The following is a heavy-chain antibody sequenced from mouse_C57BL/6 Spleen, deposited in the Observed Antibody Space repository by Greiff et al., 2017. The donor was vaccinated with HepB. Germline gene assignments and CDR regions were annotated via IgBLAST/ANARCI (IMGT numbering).Heavy chain of an antibody. Sequence: VMLVESGAELARPGASVKLSCKASGYTFTSYGISWVKQRTGQGLEWIGEIYPRSGNTYYNEKFKGKATLTADKSSSTAYMELRSLTSEDSAVYFCARRAYDYDGAWFAYWGQGTLVTVSA. D-gene: IGHD2-4*01. CDR1: GYTFTSYG. CDR2: IYPRSGNT. CDR3: ARRAYDYDGAWFAY. J-gene: IGHJ3*01. V-gene: IGHV1-81*01.